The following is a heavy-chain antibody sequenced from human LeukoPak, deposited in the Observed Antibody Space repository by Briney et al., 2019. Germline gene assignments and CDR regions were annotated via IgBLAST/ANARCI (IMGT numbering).Heavy chain of an antibody. V-gene: IGHV3-11*06. CDR2: ISSSSSYT. CDR3: ARRAPGSSSLFDY. D-gene: IGHD6-6*01. J-gene: IGHJ4*02. Sequence: PGGSLRLSCAASGFTFSDYYMSWIRQAPGKGLEWVSYISSSSSYTNYADSVKGRFTISRDNAKNSLYLQMNSLRAEDTAVYYCARRAPGSSSLFDYWGQGTLVTVSS. CDR1: GFTFSDYY.